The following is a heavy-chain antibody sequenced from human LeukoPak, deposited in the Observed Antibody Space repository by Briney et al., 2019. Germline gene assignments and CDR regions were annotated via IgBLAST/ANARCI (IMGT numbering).Heavy chain of an antibody. J-gene: IGHJ4*02. CDR3: AKGGKWDVTPFDY. D-gene: IGHD1-26*01. CDR2: ISGSGGST. CDR1: GFTFSSYA. V-gene: IGHV3-23*01. Sequence: GGSLRLSCAASGFTFSSYAMSWVRQAPGKGLEWVSVISGSGGSTYYADAVKGRFTISRDNSKNTLYLQMNSLRAEDTAVYYCAKGGKWDVTPFDYWGQGTLVTVSS.